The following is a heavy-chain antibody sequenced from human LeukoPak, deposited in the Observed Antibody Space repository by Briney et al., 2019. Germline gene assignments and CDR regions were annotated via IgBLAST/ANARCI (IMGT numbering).Heavy chain of an antibody. CDR1: GFTFSSFA. CDR3: AKDGSGVAAADYYFDY. J-gene: IGHJ4*02. CDR2: ISGSGGST. D-gene: IGHD2-15*01. Sequence: GGSLRLSCEASGFTFSSFAMSWFNQAPGKGLEWVSAISGSGGSTFYADSVKGRFTISRDNSKNTLYMQMNSPRAEDTAVYYCAKDGSGVAAADYYFDYWGQGTLVTVSS. V-gene: IGHV3-23*01.